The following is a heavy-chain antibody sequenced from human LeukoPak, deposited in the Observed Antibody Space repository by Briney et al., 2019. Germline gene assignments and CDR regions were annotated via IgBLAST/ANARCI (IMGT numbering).Heavy chain of an antibody. D-gene: IGHD7-27*01. CDR3: ARHHPASNWGLMSVAFDI. J-gene: IGHJ3*02. V-gene: IGHV4-39*01. CDR2: IYYSGST. Sequence: PSETLSLTCTVSGGSISSSSYYWGWIRQPPGKGLEWIGSIYYSGSTYYNPSLKSRVTISVDTSKNQFSLKLSSVTAADTAVYYCARHHPASNWGLMSVAFDIWGQGTMVTVSS. CDR1: GGSISSSSYY.